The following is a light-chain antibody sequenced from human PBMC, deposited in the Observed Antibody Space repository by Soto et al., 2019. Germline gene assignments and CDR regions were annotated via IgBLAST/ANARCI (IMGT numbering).Light chain of an antibody. CDR2: DAS. V-gene: IGKV3D-15*01. Sequence: EIVLTQSPGTLSLSPGERATLSCRASQSVSYYLAWYQQKPGQAPRLLIYDASSRATGVPDRFSGGGSGAEYTLTISSLQSEDFAVYYCQQYDKWPRTFGHGTKVDIK. CDR1: QSVSYY. CDR3: QQYDKWPRT. J-gene: IGKJ1*01.